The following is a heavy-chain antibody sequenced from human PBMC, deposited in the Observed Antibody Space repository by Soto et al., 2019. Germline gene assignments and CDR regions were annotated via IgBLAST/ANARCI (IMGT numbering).Heavy chain of an antibody. J-gene: IGHJ6*02. D-gene: IGHD1-26*01. CDR1: GFTFSSYA. Sequence: GSLRLSCAASGFTFSSYAMSWVRQAPGKGLEWVSAISGSGGSTYYADSVKGRFTISRDNSKNTLYLQMNSLRAEDTAVYYCAKDRLSGSYKASYYYYGMDVWGQGTTVTVSS. V-gene: IGHV3-23*01. CDR3: AKDRLSGSYKASYYYYGMDV. CDR2: ISGSGGST.